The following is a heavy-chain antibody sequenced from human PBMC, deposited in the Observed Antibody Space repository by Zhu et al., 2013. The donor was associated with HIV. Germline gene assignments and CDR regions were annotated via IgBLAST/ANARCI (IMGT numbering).Heavy chain of an antibody. CDR3: ARGRSTMETYYYYYMDV. CDR1: GGSFSGYY. V-gene: IGHV4-34*01. J-gene: IGHJ6*03. Sequence: VQLQQWGAGLLKPSETLSLTCAVYGGSFSGYYWSWIRQPPGKGLEWIGEINHSGSTNYNPSLKSRVTISVDTSKNQFSLKLSSVTAADTAVYYCARGRSTMETYYYYYMDVWGKGTTVTVSS. CDR2: INHSGST. D-gene: IGHD3-10*01.